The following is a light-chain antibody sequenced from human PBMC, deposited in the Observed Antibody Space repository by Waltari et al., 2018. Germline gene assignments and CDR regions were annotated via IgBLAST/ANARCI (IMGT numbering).Light chain of an antibody. J-gene: IGKJ1*01. Sequence: IVFTQSPGTLSLSPADGATLSCRTSPSVGRSLAWYQQKRGQAPRLLIYGASSRATGIPDRFSGSGSGTDFSLTISRLEPEDFAVYYCQHYVTLPVTFGQGTKVEIK. CDR3: QHYVTLPVT. V-gene: IGKV3-20*01. CDR1: PSVGRS. CDR2: GAS.